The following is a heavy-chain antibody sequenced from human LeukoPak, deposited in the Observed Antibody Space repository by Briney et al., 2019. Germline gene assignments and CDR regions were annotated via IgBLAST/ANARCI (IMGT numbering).Heavy chain of an antibody. J-gene: IGHJ3*02. CDR1: GFTFSSYT. Sequence: GGSLRLSCAASGFTFSSYTMNWVRQAPGKGLEWVSSISSSSSYIYYADSVKGRFTFSRDNAKNSLYLQMNSLRAEDTAVYYCARDTYDILTGYYKWAFDIWGQGTMVTVSS. CDR3: ARDTYDILTGYYKWAFDI. CDR2: ISSSSSYI. D-gene: IGHD3-9*01. V-gene: IGHV3-21*06.